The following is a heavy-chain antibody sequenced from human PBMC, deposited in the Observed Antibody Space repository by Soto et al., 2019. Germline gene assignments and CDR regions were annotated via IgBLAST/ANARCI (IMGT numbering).Heavy chain of an antibody. Sequence: EVQLLESGGGLVQPGGSLRLSCAASGFTFSSYAMNWVRQAPGKGLEWVSAISGAGGNTYYTDSVKGRFTISRDNSKNTLYLQMNSLRAADTAVYYCAKGVIAVPVSGSDYWGQGTLVTVSS. D-gene: IGHD6-19*01. CDR3: AKGVIAVPVSGSDY. V-gene: IGHV3-23*01. J-gene: IGHJ4*02. CDR1: GFTFSSYA. CDR2: ISGAGGNT.